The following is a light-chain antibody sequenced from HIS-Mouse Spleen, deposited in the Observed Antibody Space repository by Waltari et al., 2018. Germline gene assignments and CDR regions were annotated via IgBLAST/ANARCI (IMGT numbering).Light chain of an antibody. CDR2: DDR. CDR3: QVWDSSSDHVV. V-gene: IGLV3-21*03. CDR1: NIGSKS. Sequence: YVLTQPPSVSVAPGKTARITCGGNNIGSKSVHWYQQKPGQAPVLVVYDDRDRPSGIPERFSGSNSGNTATLTIRRVEAGDEADYYCQVWDSSSDHVVFGGGTKLTVL. J-gene: IGLJ2*01.